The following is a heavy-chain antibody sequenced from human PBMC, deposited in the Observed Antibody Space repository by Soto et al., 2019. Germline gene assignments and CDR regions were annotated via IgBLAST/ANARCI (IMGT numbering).Heavy chain of an antibody. Sequence: ASVKVSCKASGYTFLSYGLTWVRQAPGQGLEWVGRISAYSGDTHYAQKFQGRVTMAADTSTTTAYMELRSLRSDDTAVYFCVRGEDYFGYWGQGTLVTVSS. J-gene: IGHJ4*02. CDR3: VRGEDYFGY. V-gene: IGHV1-18*01. CDR1: GYTFLSYG. CDR2: ISAYSGDT.